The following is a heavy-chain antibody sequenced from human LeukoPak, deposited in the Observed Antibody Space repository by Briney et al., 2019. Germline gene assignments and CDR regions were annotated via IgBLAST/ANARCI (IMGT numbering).Heavy chain of an antibody. J-gene: IGHJ4*02. CDR3: ARELAYYYDSSGYYS. CDR2: ISSSSSTI. V-gene: IGHV3-48*01. CDR1: GFSFGDFG. Sequence: PGGSLRLSCAASGFSFGDFGMSWVRQAPGKGLEWVSYISSSSSTIYYADSVKGRFTISRDNAKNSLYLQMNSLRAEDTAVYYCARELAYYYDSSGYYSWGQGTLVTVSS. D-gene: IGHD3-22*01.